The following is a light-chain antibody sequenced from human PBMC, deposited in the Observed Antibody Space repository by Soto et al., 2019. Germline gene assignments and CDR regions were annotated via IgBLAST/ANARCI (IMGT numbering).Light chain of an antibody. Sequence: DFQMTQSPSSVSASVGDRVTITCRASQDIHTWLAWYQQKPGKAPKLLIYGASSLQSGVPSRFSGSGSGTVFTLTISSLQPEHFATYYCQQANTFSFTFGSGTKVDIK. CDR3: QQANTFSFT. CDR1: QDIHTW. V-gene: IGKV1-12*01. CDR2: GAS. J-gene: IGKJ3*01.